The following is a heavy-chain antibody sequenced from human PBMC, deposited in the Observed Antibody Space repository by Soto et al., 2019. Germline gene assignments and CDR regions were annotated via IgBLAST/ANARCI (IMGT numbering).Heavy chain of an antibody. CDR3: ARGQSTWPY. CDR1: GGSISSYY. J-gene: IGHJ4*02. Sequence: QVQLQESGPGLVKPSETLSLTCTVSGGSISSYYWSWVRQPPGKGLEWIGYIYYSGNTNYNSSLRSRVTMSLDTSKNQFSLKRSSVTAADTAVYYCARGQSTWPYWGQGTLVTVSS. V-gene: IGHV4-59*08. D-gene: IGHD3-10*01. CDR2: IYYSGNT.